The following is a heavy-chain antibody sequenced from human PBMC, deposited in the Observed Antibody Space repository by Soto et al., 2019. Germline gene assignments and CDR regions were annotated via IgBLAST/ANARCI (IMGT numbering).Heavy chain of an antibody. Sequence: QVQLVQSGAEVKKPGASVKVSYKASGYTFTSYYMHWVRQAPGQGLEWMGIINPSGGSTSYAQKFQGRVTMTRDTSTSTVYMELSSLRSEDTAVYYCASPSIDSSRYYYGMDVWGQGTTVTVSS. CDR3: ASPSIDSSRYYYGMDV. CDR1: GYTFTSYY. V-gene: IGHV1-46*01. D-gene: IGHD6-13*01. CDR2: INPSGGST. J-gene: IGHJ6*02.